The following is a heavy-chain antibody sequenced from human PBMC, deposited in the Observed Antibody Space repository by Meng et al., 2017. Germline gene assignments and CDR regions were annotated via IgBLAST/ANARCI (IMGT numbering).Heavy chain of an antibody. Sequence: VQLPEPGPGLVKPAGTLSLTCAVSGGSISSSNWWSWVRQPPGKGLEWIGEIYHSGSTNYNPSLKSRVTISVDKSKNQFSLKLSSVTAADTAVYYCARDRGAVAGTNFDYWGQGTLVTVSS. J-gene: IGHJ4*02. CDR2: IYHSGST. CDR1: GGSISSSNW. CDR3: ARDRGAVAGTNFDY. D-gene: IGHD6-19*01. V-gene: IGHV4-4*02.